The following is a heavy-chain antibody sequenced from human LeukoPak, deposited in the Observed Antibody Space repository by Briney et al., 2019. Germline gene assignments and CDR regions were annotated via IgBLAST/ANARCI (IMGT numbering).Heavy chain of an antibody. V-gene: IGHV3-48*01. D-gene: IGHD6-13*01. CDR1: GFTYSSYS. CDR2: ISSSSSTI. Sequence: GGSLRLSCAASGFTYSSYSMNWVRQAPGKGLEWVSYISSSSSTIYYADSVKGRFTISRDNAKNSLYLQMNSLRAEDTAVYYCARGYSSSWYGAFDIWGQGTMVTVSS. CDR3: ARGYSSSWYGAFDI. J-gene: IGHJ3*02.